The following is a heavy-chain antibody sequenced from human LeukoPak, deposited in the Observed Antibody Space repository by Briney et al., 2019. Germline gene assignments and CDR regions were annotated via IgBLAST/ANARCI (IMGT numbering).Heavy chain of an antibody. J-gene: IGHJ5*02. CDR1: GGSISSYY. CDR2: IYYSGST. V-gene: IGHV4-59*01. CDR3: ARITYYYGSGSYYNVRWFDP. D-gene: IGHD3-10*01. Sequence: SETLSLTCTVSGGSISSYYWSWIRQPPGKGLEWIGYIYYSGSTNYNPSLKSRVTISVDTSKNQFSLKLSSVTAADTAVYYCARITYYYGSGSYYNVRWFDPWGQGTLVTVSS.